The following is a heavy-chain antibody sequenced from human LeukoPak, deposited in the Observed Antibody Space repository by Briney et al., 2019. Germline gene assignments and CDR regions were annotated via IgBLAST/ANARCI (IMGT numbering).Heavy chain of an antibody. D-gene: IGHD5-12*01. Sequence: ASVKVSCKVSGYTLTELSMHWVRQAPGKGLEWMGGFDPEDGETIYAQKFQGRVTMTEDTSTDTAYMELSSPRSEDTAVYYCATGYSGYGGLDYWGQGTLVTVSS. J-gene: IGHJ4*02. CDR2: FDPEDGET. CDR1: GYTLTELS. V-gene: IGHV1-24*01. CDR3: ATGYSGYGGLDY.